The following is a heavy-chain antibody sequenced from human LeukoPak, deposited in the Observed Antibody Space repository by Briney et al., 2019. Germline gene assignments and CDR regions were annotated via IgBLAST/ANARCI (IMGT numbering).Heavy chain of an antibody. CDR2: IKQDGSEK. Sequence: GGSLRLSCAASGFTFSSYWMNWVRQAPGKGLEWVANIKQDGSEKNYVDSVKGRFTIFRDNAKNSLYLQMNSLRAEDTAVYYCARTGGSDDYAFDIWGQGTMVTVSS. J-gene: IGHJ3*02. CDR3: ARTGGSDDYAFDI. CDR1: GFTFSSYW. V-gene: IGHV3-7*03. D-gene: IGHD2-15*01.